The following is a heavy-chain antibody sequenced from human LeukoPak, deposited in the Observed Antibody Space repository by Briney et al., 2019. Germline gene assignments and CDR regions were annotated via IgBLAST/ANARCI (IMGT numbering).Heavy chain of an antibody. CDR3: ARAVGATTGIDY. D-gene: IGHD1-26*01. J-gene: IGHJ4*02. V-gene: IGHV1-2*02. Sequence: ASVKVSCKASGYTFTGYYMHWVRQAPGQGLEWMGWINPNSGGTNSAQKFQGRVTMTRDTSISTAYMELSRLRSDDTAVYYCARAVGATTGIDYWGQGTLVTVSS. CDR2: INPNSGGT. CDR1: GYTFTGYY.